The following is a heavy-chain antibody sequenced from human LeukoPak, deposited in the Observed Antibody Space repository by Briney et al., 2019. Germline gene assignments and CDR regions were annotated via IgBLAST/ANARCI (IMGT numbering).Heavy chain of an antibody. CDR3: ARDREVVAFDI. V-gene: IGHV3-11*05. J-gene: IGHJ3*02. CDR1: GFTFSDYY. D-gene: IGHD2-15*01. Sequence: GGSLRLSCAASGFTFSDYYMSWIRQPPGKGLEWVSHISGSTTYTNYADSVRGRFTISRDNSKNPLYLQMNSLRAEDTAVYYCARDREVVAFDIWGQGTMVTVSS. CDR2: ISGSTTYT.